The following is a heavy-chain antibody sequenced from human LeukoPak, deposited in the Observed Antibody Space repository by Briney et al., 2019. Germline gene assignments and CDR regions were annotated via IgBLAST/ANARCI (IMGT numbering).Heavy chain of an antibody. CDR1: GFTFSSYG. D-gene: IGHD6-6*01. Sequence: PGGSLRLSCAASGFTFSSYGMHWVRQAPGKGLEWVAVIWYDGSNKYYADSVKGRFTISRDNSKNTLYLQMNSLRAEDTAVYYCAKDQEAACPDPPFDYWGQGTLVTVSS. J-gene: IGHJ4*02. CDR3: AKDQEAACPDPPFDY. V-gene: IGHV3-33*06. CDR2: IWYDGSNK.